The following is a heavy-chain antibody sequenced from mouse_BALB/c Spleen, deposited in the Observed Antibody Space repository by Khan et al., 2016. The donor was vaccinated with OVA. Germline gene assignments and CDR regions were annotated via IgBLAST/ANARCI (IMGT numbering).Heavy chain of an antibody. D-gene: IGHD2-5*01. CDR3: ARAYYRNYGYYAMDY. CDR2: IWGGGST. Sequence: QVQLKESGPGLVAPSQSLSITCTVSGFSLSRYNIHWVRQPPGKGLEWLGMIWGGGSTDYNSDLKSRLSISKDNSKGQVFLNMHSLQTYDTAMYYCARAYYRNYGYYAMDYWGQGTSVTVSS. V-gene: IGHV2-6-4*01. J-gene: IGHJ4*01. CDR1: GFSLSRYN.